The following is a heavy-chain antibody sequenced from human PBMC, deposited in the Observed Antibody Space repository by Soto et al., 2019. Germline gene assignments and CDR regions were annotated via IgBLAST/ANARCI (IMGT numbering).Heavy chain of an antibody. D-gene: IGHD7-27*01. CDR2: IYSGGST. J-gene: IGHJ3*02. CDR1: GFTVSSNY. Sequence: PGGSLRLSSAAYGFTVSSNYMSWVRQAPGKGLEWVSVIYSGGSTYYADSVKGRFTISRDNSKNTLYLQMNSLRAEDTAVYYCARHLTGWYRRAFDIWGQGTMVTVSS. V-gene: IGHV3-66*04. CDR3: ARHLTGWYRRAFDI.